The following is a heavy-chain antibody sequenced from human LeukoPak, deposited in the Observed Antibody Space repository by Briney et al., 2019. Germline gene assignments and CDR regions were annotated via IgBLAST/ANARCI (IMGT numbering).Heavy chain of an antibody. V-gene: IGHV4-4*07. Sequence: SETLSLTCTVSGGSVTFYYWNWIRQPAGKGPQWIGRIHKSWITNYNPSLKSRVTMSIDTSKYQFSLKLTSVTAADTAVYYCASITWKITFDYWGQGALVTVSS. J-gene: IGHJ4*02. CDR3: ASITWKITFDY. CDR2: IHKSWIT. CDR1: GGSVTFYY. D-gene: IGHD1-1*01.